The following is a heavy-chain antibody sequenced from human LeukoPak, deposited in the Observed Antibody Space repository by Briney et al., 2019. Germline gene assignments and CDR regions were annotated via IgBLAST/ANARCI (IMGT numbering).Heavy chain of an antibody. CDR3: ARQYSDILTGYHRGELYWYFDL. J-gene: IGHJ2*01. CDR1: GGSFSGYY. CDR2: IHHSGST. D-gene: IGHD3-9*01. V-gene: IGHV4-34*01. Sequence: SETLSLTCAVYGGSFSGYYWSWIRQHPGKGLEWNGEIHHSGSTNYNPSLKSRVTISVDTSKNQFSLKLRSVTAADTAVYYCARQYSDILTGYHRGELYWYFDLWGRGTLVTVSS.